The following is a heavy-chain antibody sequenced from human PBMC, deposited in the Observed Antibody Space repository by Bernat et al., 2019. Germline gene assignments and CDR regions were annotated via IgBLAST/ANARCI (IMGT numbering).Heavy chain of an antibody. J-gene: IGHJ6*02. V-gene: IGHV3-9*01. Sequence: EVQLVESGGGLVQPGRSLRLSCAASGFTFDDYAMHWVRQAPGKGLEWVSGISWNSGSIGYADSVKGRFTISRDNAKNSLYLQMNSLRAEDTAVYHCARDTTSQTLGANGMDVWGQGTTVTVSS. CDR3: ARDTTSQTLGANGMDV. CDR2: ISWNSGSI. CDR1: GFTFDDYA. D-gene: IGHD5-12*01.